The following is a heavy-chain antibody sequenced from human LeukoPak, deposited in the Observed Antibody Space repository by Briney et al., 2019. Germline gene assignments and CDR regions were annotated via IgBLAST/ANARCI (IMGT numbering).Heavy chain of an antibody. CDR1: GFTFSDYY. J-gene: IGHJ4*02. D-gene: IGHD6-19*01. Sequence: GGSLRLSCAAAGFTFSDYYMNWVRQAPGKGLEWVSYISSSGSTKYYADSVKGRFTISRDNAKNSLYLQMNSLRAEDTAVYYCARDWLGMGADYWGQGALVTVSS. CDR2: ISSSGSTK. V-gene: IGHV3-11*01. CDR3: ARDWLGMGADY.